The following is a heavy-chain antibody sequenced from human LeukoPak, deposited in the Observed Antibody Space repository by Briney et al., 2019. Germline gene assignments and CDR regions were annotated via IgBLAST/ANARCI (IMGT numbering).Heavy chain of an antibody. CDR2: INTSGGST. V-gene: IGHV3-23*01. D-gene: IGHD2-21*01. Sequence: GETLRLSCVASGFTFRHYDMSWVRQAPGKGLEWVSSINTSGGSTYYADSLQGRFTISRDNSKNTLHLQMNNVRAEDTALYYCMKLPTMIIVIDTDFEYWGQGAQVTVSS. J-gene: IGHJ4*02. CDR3: MKLPTMIIVIDTDFEY. CDR1: GFTFRHYD.